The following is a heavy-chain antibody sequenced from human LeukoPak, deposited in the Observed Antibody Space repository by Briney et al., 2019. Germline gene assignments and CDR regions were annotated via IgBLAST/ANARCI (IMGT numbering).Heavy chain of an antibody. J-gene: IGHJ4*02. CDR3: ARGWGPDYFDY. Sequence: KPSETLSLTCAVYGGSFSGYYWSWIRQPPGKGLEWIGEINHSGSTNYNPSLKSRVTISVDTSKNQFSLKLSSVTAADTAVYYCARGWGPDYFDYWGQGTLVTVSS. V-gene: IGHV4-34*01. CDR2: INHSGST. CDR1: GGSFSGYY. D-gene: IGHD7-27*01.